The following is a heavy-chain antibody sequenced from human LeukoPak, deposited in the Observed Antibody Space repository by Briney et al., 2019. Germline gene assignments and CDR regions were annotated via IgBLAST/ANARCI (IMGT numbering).Heavy chain of an antibody. D-gene: IGHD4-11*01. CDR2: IWNDGSNR. J-gene: IGHJ4*02. Sequence: GGSLRLSCVASGFTFSHYGMHWVRQAPGKGLEWVAVIWNDGSNRYYADSVKGRFTISRDNSRNTVYLQMNSLRAADTSVYYCAKDAQRGFDYSNSLEYWGQGTLVTVSS. CDR3: AKDAQRGFDYSNSLEY. CDR1: GFTFSHYG. V-gene: IGHV3-33*06.